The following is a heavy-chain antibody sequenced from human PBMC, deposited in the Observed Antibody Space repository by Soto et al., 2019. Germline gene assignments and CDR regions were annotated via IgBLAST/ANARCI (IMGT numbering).Heavy chain of an antibody. CDR1: GGSISSYY. CDR3: ARARTGGITIFGVVIRHNWFDP. J-gene: IGHJ5*02. D-gene: IGHD3-3*01. V-gene: IGHV4-59*12. CDR2: IYYSGST. Sequence: TSETLSVTCTVSGGSISSYYWSWIRQPPGKGLEWIGYIYYSGSTNYNPSLKSRVTISVDTSKNQFSLKLSSVTAADTAVYYCARARTGGITIFGVVIRHNWFDPWGQGTLVTVSS.